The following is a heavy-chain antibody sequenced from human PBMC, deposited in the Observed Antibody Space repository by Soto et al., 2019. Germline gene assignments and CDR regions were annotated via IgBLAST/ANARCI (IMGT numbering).Heavy chain of an antibody. J-gene: IGHJ4*02. CDR1: GFTFSSYW. CDR3: ARPTVTLHY. Sequence: EVQLVESGGGLVQPGGSLRLSCAASGFTFSSYWMHWVRQAPGKGLVWVARINPDGSDTIYADSVKGRFTISRDNAKNTLYQQMSSLRADDTAVYYCARPTVTLHYWGQGTLVAVSS. CDR2: INPDGSDT. D-gene: IGHD4-17*01. V-gene: IGHV3-74*01.